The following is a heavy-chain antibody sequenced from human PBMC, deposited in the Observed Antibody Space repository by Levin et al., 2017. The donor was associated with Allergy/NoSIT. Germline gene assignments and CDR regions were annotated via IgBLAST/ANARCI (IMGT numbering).Heavy chain of an antibody. J-gene: IGHJ6*02. D-gene: IGHD4-23*01. CDR1: GGTFSSYA. CDR2: IIPIFGTA. V-gene: IGHV1-69*01. Sequence: KISCKASGGTFSSYAISWVRQAPGQGLEWMGGIIPIFGTANYAQKFQGRVTITADESTSTAYMELSSLRSEDTAVYYWARVGSPTVVIFGGPAEYYYYGMDVWGQGTTVTVSS. CDR3: ARVGSPTVVIFGGPAEYYYYGMDV.